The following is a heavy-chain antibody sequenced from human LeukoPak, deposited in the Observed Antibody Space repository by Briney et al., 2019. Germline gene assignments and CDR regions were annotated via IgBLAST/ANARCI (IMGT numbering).Heavy chain of an antibody. V-gene: IGHV4-59*01. CDR2: IYYSGST. CDR3: ARDRGGSSCYYFDY. D-gene: IGHD3-10*01. Sequence: SETLSLTCTVSGGSISSYYWSRIRQPPGKGLEWIGYIYYSGSTNYNPSLKSRVTISVDTSKNQFSLKLSSVTAADTAVYYCARDRGGSSCYYFDYWGQGTLVTVSS. J-gene: IGHJ4*02. CDR1: GGSISSYY.